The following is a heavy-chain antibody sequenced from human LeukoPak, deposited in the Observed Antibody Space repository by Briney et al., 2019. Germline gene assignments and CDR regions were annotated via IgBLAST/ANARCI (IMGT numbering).Heavy chain of an antibody. D-gene: IGHD2-2*01. Sequence: SXXPSGXXFTXYYXHWVRQAPXQGLEWXXXINPNSGGTNYAQKFQGRVTMTRDTSIDTAYMELSSLRSDDTAVYYCARQAGTSRTGYYFDYWGQGTLVTVSS. CDR2: INPNSGGT. CDR3: ARQAGTSRTGYYFDY. CDR1: GXXFTXYY. J-gene: IGHJ4*02. V-gene: IGHV1-2*02.